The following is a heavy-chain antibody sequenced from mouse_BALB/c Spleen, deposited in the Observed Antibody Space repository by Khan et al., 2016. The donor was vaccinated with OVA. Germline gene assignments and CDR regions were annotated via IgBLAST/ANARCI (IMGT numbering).Heavy chain of an antibody. V-gene: IGHV5-6*01. D-gene: IGHD4-1*01. Sequence: EVELVESGGDLVKPGGSLRLSCAASGFTFSTYGMSWVRQFPDKRLEWVATINSDGYYTYYPDTLTGRFTISRNNAENTLYLQMSSLKSEDTAIYYCASHLTGSCAYWGQGTLVTVST. CDR3: ASHLTGSCAY. CDR2: INSDGYYT. CDR1: GFTFSTYG. J-gene: IGHJ3*01.